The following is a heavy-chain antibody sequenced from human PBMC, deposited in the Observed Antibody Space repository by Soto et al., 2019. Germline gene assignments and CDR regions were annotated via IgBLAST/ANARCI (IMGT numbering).Heavy chain of an antibody. J-gene: IGHJ6*02. CDR1: GRSISIRCYS. Sequence: SETLSLTCSVSGRSISIRCYSLIWIRQPPGNCLEWIGYIYHSGSAYYNPSLKRRVTISVDRSKNQFSLKLSSVTAADTAVYYCARGPRDYYYYGMDVWGQGTTVTVSS. CDR3: ARGPRDYYYYGMDV. V-gene: IGHV4-30-2*01. CDR2: IYHSGSA.